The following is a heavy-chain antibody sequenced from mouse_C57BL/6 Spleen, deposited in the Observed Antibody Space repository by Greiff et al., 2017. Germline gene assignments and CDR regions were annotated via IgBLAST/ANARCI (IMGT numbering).Heavy chain of an antibody. J-gene: IGHJ4*01. V-gene: IGHV5-17*01. CDR3: TRTYSSVYYFAMGY. Sequence: EVMLVESGGGLVKPGGSLKLSCAASGFTFSDYGMHWVRQAPEKGLEWVAYISSGSSTIYYADTVKGRFTISRDNAKNTLFLQMTRLRSEDTAMYYCTRTYSSVYYFAMGYWGKGTSVTVSS. D-gene: IGHD2-10*01. CDR1: GFTFSDYG. CDR2: ISSGSSTI.